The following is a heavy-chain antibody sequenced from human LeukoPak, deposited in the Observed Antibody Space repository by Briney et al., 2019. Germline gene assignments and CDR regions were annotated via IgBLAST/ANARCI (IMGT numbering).Heavy chain of an antibody. Sequence: SGSLSLTLTVSVGSISSYYWSSIRFPAGKGLGWIGRMYTSGSTNYNHSLKSRVTMSVDTSKTQFSLKLSSVTAADTAVYYCAREGDFWSGYSPHDYMDVWGKGTTVTVSS. V-gene: IGHV4-4*07. D-gene: IGHD3-3*01. CDR3: AREGDFWSGYSPHDYMDV. CDR2: MYTSGST. J-gene: IGHJ6*03. CDR1: VGSISSYY.